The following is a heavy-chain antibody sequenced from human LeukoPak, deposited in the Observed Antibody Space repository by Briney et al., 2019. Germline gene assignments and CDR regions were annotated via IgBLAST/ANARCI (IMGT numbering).Heavy chain of an antibody. V-gene: IGHV3-21*01. CDR3: ARDVRGTLFDY. CDR2: ISSSSSYI. Sequence: GGSLRLSCAASGFTFSSYSMNWVRQAPGKGREWVSSISSSSSYIYYADSVKGRFTISRDNAKNSLYLQMNSLRAEDTAVYYCARDVRGTLFDYWGQGTLVTVSS. CDR1: GFTFSSYS. J-gene: IGHJ4*02. D-gene: IGHD3-10*02.